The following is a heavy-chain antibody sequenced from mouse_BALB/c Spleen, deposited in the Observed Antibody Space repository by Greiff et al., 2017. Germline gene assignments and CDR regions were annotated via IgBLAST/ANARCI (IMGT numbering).Heavy chain of an antibody. Sequence: VKLMESGAELVKPGASVKMSCKASGYTFTSYWINWVKQRPGQGLEWIGDIYPGRGITNYNEKFKSKATLTLDTSSSTAYMQLSSLTSEDSAVYYCSRWGYGSSYDWYCDVWGAGTTVTVSS. D-gene: IGHD1-1*01. CDR2: IYPGRGIT. V-gene: IGHV1-55*01. CDR1: GYTFTSYW. J-gene: IGHJ1*01. CDR3: SRWGYGSSYDWYCDV.